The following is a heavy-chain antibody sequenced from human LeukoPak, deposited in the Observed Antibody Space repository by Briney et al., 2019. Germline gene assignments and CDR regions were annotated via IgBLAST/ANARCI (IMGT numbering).Heavy chain of an antibody. CDR3: ARDRSSGWYDFDY. CDR1: GFTVSSNY. V-gene: IGHV3-66*02. J-gene: IGHJ4*02. CDR2: IYSGGST. Sequence: GGSLRLSCAASGFTVSSNYMSWVRQAPGKGLEWVSVIYSGGSTYYADSVKGRFTISRDNSKNTLYLQMSSLRAEDTAVYYCARDRSSGWYDFDYWGQGTLVTVSS. D-gene: IGHD6-19*01.